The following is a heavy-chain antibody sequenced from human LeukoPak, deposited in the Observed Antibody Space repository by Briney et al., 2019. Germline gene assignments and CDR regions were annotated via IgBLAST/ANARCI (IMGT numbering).Heavy chain of an antibody. J-gene: IGHJ4*02. D-gene: IGHD5-24*01. CDR2: IYSSGST. Sequence: GGSLRLSCAASGLTVSSNYMSWVRHAPGKGLEWVSLIYSSGSTYYADSVKGRFTISRDNSKNTLFLQMNSLTAEDTAMYYCTRTFLSGDGYKVGYFDYWGQGTLVTVSS. V-gene: IGHV3-53*01. CDR1: GLTVSSNY. CDR3: TRTFLSGDGYKVGYFDY.